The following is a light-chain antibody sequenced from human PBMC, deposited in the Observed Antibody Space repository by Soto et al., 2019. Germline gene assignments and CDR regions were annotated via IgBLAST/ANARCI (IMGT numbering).Light chain of an antibody. Sequence: DIKMRHAASSLSDSLGERVINTCRASQSITSSLNWYQQKLGKAPKLLIYAASSLQSGVPSRFSGSGSGTDFTLTISSLQPEDFATYYCQESNSTPQTFGQRTNVDI. CDR3: QESNSTPQT. V-gene: IGKV1-39*01. CDR2: AAS. CDR1: QSITSS. J-gene: IGKJ1*01.